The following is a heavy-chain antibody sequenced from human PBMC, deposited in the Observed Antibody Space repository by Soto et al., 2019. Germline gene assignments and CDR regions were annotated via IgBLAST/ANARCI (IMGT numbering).Heavy chain of an antibody. CDR3: ARERGLRGYYYYYYGMDV. J-gene: IGHJ6*02. CDR2: INPNSGGT. Sequence: ASVKVSCKASGYTFTGYYMHSVRQAPGQGLEWMGWINPNSGGTNYAQKFQGWVTMTRDTSISTAYMELSRLRSDDTAVYYCARERGLRGYYYYYYGMDVWGQGTTVTVSS. CDR1: GYTFTGYY. V-gene: IGHV1-2*04. D-gene: IGHD4-17*01.